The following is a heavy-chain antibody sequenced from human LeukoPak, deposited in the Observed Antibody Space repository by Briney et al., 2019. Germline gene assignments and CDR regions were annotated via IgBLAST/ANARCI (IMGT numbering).Heavy chain of an antibody. V-gene: IGHV4-34*01. D-gene: IGHD3-10*01. J-gene: IGHJ4*02. Sequence: SETLSLTCAVYGGSFSGYYWSWIRQPPGKGLEWIGEINHSGSTNYNPSLKSRVTISVDTSKNQFSLKLSSVTAAATAVYYCARGFGLWFGELLRGFKYYFGYWGQGTLVTVSS. CDR2: INHSGST. CDR3: ARGFGLWFGELLRGFKYYFGY. CDR1: GGSFSGYY.